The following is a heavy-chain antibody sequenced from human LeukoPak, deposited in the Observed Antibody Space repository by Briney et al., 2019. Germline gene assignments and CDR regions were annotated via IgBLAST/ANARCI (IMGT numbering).Heavy chain of an antibody. CDR2: IDPSDSYT. CDR1: GYSFTSYG. D-gene: IGHD3-9*01. V-gene: IGHV5-10-1*01. J-gene: IGHJ4*02. Sequence: GESLKISCKGSGYSFTSYGISWVRQMPGKGLEWMGRIDPSDSYTNYSPSFQGHVTISADKSISTAYLQWSSLKASDTAMYYCARERYFDWLLSFDYWGQGTLVTVSS. CDR3: ARERYFDWLLSFDY.